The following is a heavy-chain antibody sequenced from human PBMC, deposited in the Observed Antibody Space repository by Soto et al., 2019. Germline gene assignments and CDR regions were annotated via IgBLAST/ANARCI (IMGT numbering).Heavy chain of an antibody. CDR1: GGSLTDHY. Sequence: PETLSHTCNVSGGSLTDHYWTLFRQPPGKGLEWIGCVFSRGGTYYAPSLKSRVTLSLDTSKNHFSLRLTSMTTADTAVYYCARMRPTGWHDYYFFGMDLCGQGTTVT. CDR2: VFSRGGT. J-gene: IGHJ6*02. V-gene: IGHV4-59*11. D-gene: IGHD6-19*01. CDR3: ARMRPTGWHDYYFFGMDL.